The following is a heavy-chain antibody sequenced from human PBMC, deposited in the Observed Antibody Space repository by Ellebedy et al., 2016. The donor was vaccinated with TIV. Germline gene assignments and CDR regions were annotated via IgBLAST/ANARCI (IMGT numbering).Heavy chain of an antibody. CDR2: IYPGDSDT. J-gene: IGHJ6*02. CDR3: ARLDYGSGSYLYYYYGMDV. CDR1: GYSFTSYW. Sequence: GESLKISCKGSGYSFTSYWIGWVRQMPGKGLEWMGIIYPGDSDTRYSPSFQGQVTISADKSISTAYLQWSSLKASDTAIYYCARLDYGSGSYLYYYYGMDVWGQGTTVTVSS. D-gene: IGHD3-10*01. V-gene: IGHV5-51*01.